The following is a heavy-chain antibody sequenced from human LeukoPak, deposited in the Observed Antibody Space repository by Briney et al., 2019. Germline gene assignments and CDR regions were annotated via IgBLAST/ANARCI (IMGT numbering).Heavy chain of an antibody. CDR1: GFTLSSYG. V-gene: IGHV3-30*18. CDR3: AKDSGIAAALWAFDI. Sequence: GGSLRLSCAASGFTLSSYGMHWVRQAPGKGLEWVAVISYDGSNKYYADSVKGRFTISRDNSKNTLYLQMNSLRAEDTAVYYCAKDSGIAAALWAFDIWGQGTMVTVSS. J-gene: IGHJ3*02. D-gene: IGHD6-13*01. CDR2: ISYDGSNK.